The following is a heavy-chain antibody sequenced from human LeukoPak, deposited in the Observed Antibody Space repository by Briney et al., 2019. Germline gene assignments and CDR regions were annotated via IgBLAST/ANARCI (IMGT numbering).Heavy chain of an antibody. CDR2: INHSGST. V-gene: IGHV4-34*01. D-gene: IGHD3-22*01. CDR3: ARERGYYYDSSGYFAFDY. CDR1: GGSFSGYY. Sequence: PSETLSLTCAVYGGSFSGYYWSWIRQPPGKGLEWIGEINHSGSTNYNPSLKSRVTMSVDTSKNQFSLKLSSVTAADTAVYYCARERGYYYDSSGYFAFDYWGQGTLVTVSS. J-gene: IGHJ4*02.